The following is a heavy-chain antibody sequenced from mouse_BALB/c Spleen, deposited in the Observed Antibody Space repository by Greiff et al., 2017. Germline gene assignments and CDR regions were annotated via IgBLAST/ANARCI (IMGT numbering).Heavy chain of an antibody. J-gene: IGHJ2*01. CDR1: GYTFTSYT. CDR3: ARGASYYYGSSYYFDY. CDR2: INPSSGYT. D-gene: IGHD1-1*01. V-gene: IGHV1-4*01. Sequence: VQGVESGAELARPGASVKMSCKASGYTFTSYTMHWVKQRPGQGLEWIGYINPSSGYTNYNQKFKDKATLTADKSSSTAYMQLSSLTSEDSAVYYCARGASYYYGSSYYFDYWGQGTTLTVSS.